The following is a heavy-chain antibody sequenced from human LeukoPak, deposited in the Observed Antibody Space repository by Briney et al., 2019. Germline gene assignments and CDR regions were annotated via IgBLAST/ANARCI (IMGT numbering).Heavy chain of an antibody. D-gene: IGHD2-21*01. CDR3: ARHIGTYYDY. V-gene: IGHV3-7*01. J-gene: IGHJ4*02. CDR1: GFTFSTYW. Sequence: AGSLRLSCAASGFTFSTYWMSWVRQPPGKGLEWVANIKQDGSEKYYVDSVKGRFTISRDNAKNSLYLQMNSLRAEDTAVYYCARHIGTYYDYWGQGTLVTVSS. CDR2: IKQDGSEK.